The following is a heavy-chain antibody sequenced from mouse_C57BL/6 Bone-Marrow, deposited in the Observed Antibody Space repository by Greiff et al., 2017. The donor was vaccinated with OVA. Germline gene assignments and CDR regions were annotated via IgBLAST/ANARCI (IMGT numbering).Heavy chain of an antibody. Sequence: EVHLVESGGGLVQPGGSLKLSCAASGFTFSDYGMAWVRQAPRKGPEWVAFISNLAYSIYYADTVTGRFTISRENAKNTLYLEMSSLRSEDTAMYYCARHNYGSSSFAYWGQGTLVTVSA. CDR2: ISNLAYSI. CDR3: ARHNYGSSSFAY. J-gene: IGHJ3*01. D-gene: IGHD1-1*01. V-gene: IGHV5-15*01. CDR1: GFTFSDYG.